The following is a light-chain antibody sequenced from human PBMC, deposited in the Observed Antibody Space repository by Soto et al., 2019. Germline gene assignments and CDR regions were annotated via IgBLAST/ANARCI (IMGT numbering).Light chain of an antibody. CDR1: QSVRSNH. CDR3: QQYGSSPRT. Sequence: EIVLTQSPGTLSLSPGERATLSCRASQSVRSNHLAWYQQKPGQAPRLLIYDASSRATGIPDRFSGSGSGTAFTRTISRLAPEDFEVYYCQQYGSSPRTFGRGTKLES. J-gene: IGKJ2*01. V-gene: IGKV3-20*01. CDR2: DAS.